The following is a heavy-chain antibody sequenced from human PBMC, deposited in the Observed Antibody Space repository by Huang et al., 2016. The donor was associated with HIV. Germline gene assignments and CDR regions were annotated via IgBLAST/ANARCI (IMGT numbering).Heavy chain of an antibody. CDR3: VRGPRYVSADWYARLRNYWFFDL. J-gene: IGHJ2*01. D-gene: IGHD3-9*01. CDR2: INNGGST. V-gene: IGHV4-34*01. Sequence: QQQLQQWGAGLLKPSETLSLTCAVYGGSFTNYYWGWIRQPPGKGLEWIGAINNGGSTQYSPALKRRVTISLDTSKNQVSLKLTSVSAADTAVYYCVRGPRYVSADWYARLRNYWFFDLWGRGSLVSVSS. CDR1: GGSFTNYY.